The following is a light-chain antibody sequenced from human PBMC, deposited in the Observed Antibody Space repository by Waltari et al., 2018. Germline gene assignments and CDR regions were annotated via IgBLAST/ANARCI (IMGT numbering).Light chain of an antibody. CDR2: GAS. J-gene: IGKJ2*01. Sequence: EIVMTQSPDTLSVSPGERATLSCRASQNIGNNLAWYQQKPGQAPRLLIYGASSTAIGIPDRFSGSGSWTEFTLTISSLQAEDFAVYLCHQYNSWPPYTFGQGTKLEIK. CDR1: QNIGNN. V-gene: IGKV3-15*01. CDR3: HQYNSWPPYT.